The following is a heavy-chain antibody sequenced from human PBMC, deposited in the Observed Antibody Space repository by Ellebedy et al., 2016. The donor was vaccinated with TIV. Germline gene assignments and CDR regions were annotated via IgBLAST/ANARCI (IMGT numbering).Heavy chain of an antibody. D-gene: IGHD3-9*01. J-gene: IGHJ4*02. Sequence: PGGSLRLSCTTSGFSFGDYALTWIRQGPGKDLEWVGCIRSESFGGTREYAASVQGRFIVSRDDAKGIAYLQMNRLKPEDAAVYYCGRVDDNDILTGPIGSWGQGTLVTVSS. CDR2: IRSESFGGTR. V-gene: IGHV3-49*03. CDR1: GFSFGDYA. CDR3: GRVDDNDILTGPIGS.